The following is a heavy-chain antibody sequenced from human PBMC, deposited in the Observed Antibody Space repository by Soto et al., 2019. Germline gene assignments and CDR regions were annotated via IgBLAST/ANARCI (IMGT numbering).Heavy chain of an antibody. CDR1: GFTFSIYG. CDR3: AREGYDFWSGYYAYFDY. CDR2: IWYDGSNK. V-gene: IGHV3-33*01. D-gene: IGHD3-3*01. J-gene: IGHJ4*02. Sequence: PGGSLRLSCAASGFTFSIYGMHWVRQAPGKGLEWVAVIWYDGSNKYYADSVKGRFTISRDNSKNTLYLQMNSLRAEDTAVYYCAREGYDFWSGYYAYFDYWGQGTLVTVSS.